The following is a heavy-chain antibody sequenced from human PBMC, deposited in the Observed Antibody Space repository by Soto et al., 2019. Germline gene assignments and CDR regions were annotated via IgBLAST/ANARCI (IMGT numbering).Heavy chain of an antibody. Sequence: ASVKVSCKASGYSFTSLDINWVRQTAGQGLEWMGWMEPSTGRTGYAQKFQDRVTMTRDTSINTAYMELTTLTSDDTAFYYCARGVSAGVDYWGQGTLVTVSS. D-gene: IGHD1-26*01. CDR1: GYSFTSLD. J-gene: IGHJ4*02. CDR2: MEPSTGRT. V-gene: IGHV1-8*01. CDR3: ARGVSAGVDY.